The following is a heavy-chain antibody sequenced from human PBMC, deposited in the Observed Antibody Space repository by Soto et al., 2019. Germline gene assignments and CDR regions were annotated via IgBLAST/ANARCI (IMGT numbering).Heavy chain of an antibody. CDR1: GGTFSSYA. V-gene: IGHV1-69*01. J-gene: IGHJ4*02. D-gene: IGHD6-13*01. CDR2: IIPIFGTA. CDR3: ATTDPQQLVPWDFDY. Sequence: QVQLVQSGAEVKKPGSSVKVSCEASGGTFSSYAISWVRQAPGQGLEWMGGIIPIFGTANYAQKFQGRVTIIADESTSTAYMELSSLRSEDTAVYYCATTDPQQLVPWDFDYWGQGTLVTVSS.